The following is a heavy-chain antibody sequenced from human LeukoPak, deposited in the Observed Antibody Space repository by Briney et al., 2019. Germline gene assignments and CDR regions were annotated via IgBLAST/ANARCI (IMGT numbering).Heavy chain of an antibody. CDR3: SRSLNS. Sequence: GGSLRLSCATSGFAFSRSWTDWVRQAPGKGLEWVANIKEDGSETHYVDSAKGRFTISRDNAKNSLFLQLDNLRVEDTAVYYCSRSLNSWGQGTLVIVSP. J-gene: IGHJ4*02. CDR1: GFAFSRSW. V-gene: IGHV3-7*01. CDR2: IKEDGSET.